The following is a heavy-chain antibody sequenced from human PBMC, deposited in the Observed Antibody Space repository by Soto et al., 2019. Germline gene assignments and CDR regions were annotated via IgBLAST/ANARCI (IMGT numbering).Heavy chain of an antibody. J-gene: IGHJ4*02. CDR3: ATARLLLPWLFDY. V-gene: IGHV3-66*01. CDR2: IYSGGSA. CDR1: GFTVSSNY. D-gene: IGHD2-15*01. Sequence: PGGSLRLSCAASGFTVSSNYMSWVRQAPGKGLEWVSVIYSGGSAYYADSVKGRFIISRDDSKNTLFLQMNSLRAEDTAVYYCATARLLLPWLFDYWGQRTLDTGSS.